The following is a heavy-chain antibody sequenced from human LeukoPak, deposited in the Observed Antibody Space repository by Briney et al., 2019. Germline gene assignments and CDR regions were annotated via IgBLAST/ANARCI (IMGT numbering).Heavy chain of an antibody. J-gene: IGHJ4*02. D-gene: IGHD6-19*01. CDR1: GYTFTSYD. CDR2: MNRNSGNT. Sequence: GASVKVSCKASGYTFTSYDINWVRQATGQGLEWMGWMNRNSGNTGYAQKFQGRVTMTRNTSISTAYMELSSLRSEDTAVYHCARGGWQWLVGVTVMDFDYWGQGTLVTVSS. CDR3: ARGGWQWLVGVTVMDFDY. V-gene: IGHV1-8*01.